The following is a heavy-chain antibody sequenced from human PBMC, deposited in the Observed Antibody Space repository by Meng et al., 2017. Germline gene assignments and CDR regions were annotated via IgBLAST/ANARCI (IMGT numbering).Heavy chain of an antibody. CDR1: GGSISSFDW. CDR3: ASWIYSCGWQ. CDR2: IYHGGNT. D-gene: IGHD6-19*01. Sequence: QVQLQESGPGLVKPSGTLSLTFVVSGGSISSFDWWSWVRQPPGKGLEWIGEIYHGGNTNYNPSLKSRVTISIDKSKNQFSLKLSSVTAADTAVYYCASWIYSCGWQWGQGTLVTVSS. J-gene: IGHJ4*02. V-gene: IGHV4/OR15-8*02.